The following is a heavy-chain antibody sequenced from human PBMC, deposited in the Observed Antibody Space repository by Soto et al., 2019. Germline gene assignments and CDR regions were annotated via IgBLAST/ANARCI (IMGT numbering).Heavy chain of an antibody. V-gene: IGHV4-39*01. CDR3: ARLVDWYHFDY. D-gene: IGHD1-26*01. CDR1: GGSISSSSYY. CDR2: IYYSGST. Sequence: SETLSLTCTVSGGSISSSSYYWGWIRQPPGKGLEWIGSIYYSGSTYYNPSLKSRVTISVDTSKNQFSLKLSSVTAADTAVYYCARLVDWYHFDYWGQGTLVTVSS. J-gene: IGHJ4*02.